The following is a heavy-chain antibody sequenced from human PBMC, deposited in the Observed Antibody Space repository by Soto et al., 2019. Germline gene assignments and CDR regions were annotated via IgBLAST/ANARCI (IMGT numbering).Heavy chain of an antibody. J-gene: IGHJ4*02. CDR3: ANLFVWGSYRYLADD. V-gene: IGHV3-23*01. D-gene: IGHD3-16*02. CDR2: ISGSGGST. CDR1: GFTFSSYA. Sequence: EVQLLESGGGLVQPGGSLRLSCAASGFTFSSYAMSWVRQAPGKGLEWVSAISGSGGSTYYADSVKGRFTISRDNSKNTLYLQMNSLRAEDTAVYYCANLFVWGSYRYLADDWGQGSLVTVSS.